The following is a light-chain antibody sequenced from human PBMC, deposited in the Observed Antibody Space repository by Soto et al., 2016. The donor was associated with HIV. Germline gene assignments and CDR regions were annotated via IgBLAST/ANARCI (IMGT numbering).Light chain of an antibody. CDR2: AAS. J-gene: IGKJ2*01. CDR1: QDISNS. Sequence: DIQMTQSPSSLSASVGDRVTITCRASQDISNSLTWYQQKPGKAPKLLLYAASTLESGVPSRFSGSGSGTDYSLTISSLQPEDFATYYCQQYYNTPRTFGQGTKLEIK. CDR3: QQYYNTPRT. V-gene: IGKV1-NL1*01.